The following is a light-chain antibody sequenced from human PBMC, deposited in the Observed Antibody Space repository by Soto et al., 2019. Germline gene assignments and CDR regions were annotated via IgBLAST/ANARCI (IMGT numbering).Light chain of an antibody. V-gene: IGKV3-20*01. J-gene: IGKJ1*01. CDR2: GAY. CDR3: QQSARAPRT. CDR1: QTVEKNY. Sequence: EIVLTQSPGTLSLSPGERATLSCRASQTVEKNYLTWYQQKRGQAPRLLIYGAYNRATGIPDRFSGTGSGTDITLTTTRLETEDFAVYYCQQSARAPRTFGQGTKVEIK.